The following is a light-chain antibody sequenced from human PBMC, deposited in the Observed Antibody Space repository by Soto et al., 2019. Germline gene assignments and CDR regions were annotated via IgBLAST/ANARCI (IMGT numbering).Light chain of an antibody. CDR2: LRS. CDR1: QSLLHSNGYDY. CDR3: MQARQTLTIT. V-gene: IGKV2-28*01. Sequence: DTVMTQFPLSLSVTPGESAYISCRSSQSLLHSNGYDYLDWYLQRPGQSPQLLIYLRSERASGVPDRFRGSGSRTDCTLESSRVEDEDVGIYYCMQARQTLTITFGQGTRLEIK. J-gene: IGKJ5*01.